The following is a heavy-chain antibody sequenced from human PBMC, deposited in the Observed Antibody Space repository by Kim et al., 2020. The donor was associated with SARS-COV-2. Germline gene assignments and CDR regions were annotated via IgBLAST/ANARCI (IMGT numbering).Heavy chain of an antibody. J-gene: IGHJ4*02. D-gene: IGHD4-17*01. CDR1: GGSISSSSYY. CDR2: IYYSGST. V-gene: IGHV4-39*07. CDR3: ARDPHRLRWEGGNFDY. Sequence: SETLSLTCTVSGGSISSSSYYWGWIRQPPGKGLEWIGSIYYSGSTYYNPSLKSRVTISVDTSKNQFSLKLSSVTAADTAVYYCARDPHRLRWEGGNFDYWGQGTLVTVSS.